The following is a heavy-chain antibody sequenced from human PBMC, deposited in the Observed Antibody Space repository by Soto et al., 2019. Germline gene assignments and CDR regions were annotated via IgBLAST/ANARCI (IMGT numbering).Heavy chain of an antibody. J-gene: IGHJ5*02. D-gene: IGHD2-2*01. CDR3: ASYYCSSTSCTHRP. V-gene: IGHV3-21*01. CDR2: ISSSSSYI. Sequence: GGSLRLSCAASGFTFSSYSMNWVRQAPGKGLEWVSSISSSSSYIYYADSVKGRFTISRDNAKNSLYLQMNSLRAEDTAVYYCASYYCSSTSCTHRPWGQGTLVTVSS. CDR1: GFTFSSYS.